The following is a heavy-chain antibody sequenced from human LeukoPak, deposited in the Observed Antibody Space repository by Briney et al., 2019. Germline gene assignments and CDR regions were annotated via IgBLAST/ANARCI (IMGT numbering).Heavy chain of an antibody. CDR2: INHSGST. CDR3: ARAPYPPGIAVAGKTFDP. J-gene: IGHJ5*02. CDR1: GGSFSGYY. V-gene: IGHV4-34*01. D-gene: IGHD6-19*01. Sequence: KPSETLSLTCAVYGGSFSGYYWSWIRQPPGKGLEWIGEINHSGSTNYNPSLKSRVTISVDTSKNQFSLKLSSVTAADTAVYYCARAPYPPGIAVAGKTFDPWGQGTLVTVSS.